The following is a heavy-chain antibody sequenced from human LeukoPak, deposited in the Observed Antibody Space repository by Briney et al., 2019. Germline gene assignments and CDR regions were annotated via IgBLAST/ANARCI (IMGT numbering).Heavy chain of an antibody. CDR3: ARDEVVPAYYYYYMDV. V-gene: IGHV3-21*01. CDR2: ISSSSSYI. D-gene: IGHD2-2*01. J-gene: IGHJ6*03. Sequence: GGSLRLSCAASGFTFSSYSMNWVRQAPGKGLEWVSSISSSSSYIYYADSVKGRFTISRDNAKNSLYLQMNSLRAEDTAVYYCARDEVVPAYYYYYMDVWGKGTTVTVSS. CDR1: GFTFSSYS.